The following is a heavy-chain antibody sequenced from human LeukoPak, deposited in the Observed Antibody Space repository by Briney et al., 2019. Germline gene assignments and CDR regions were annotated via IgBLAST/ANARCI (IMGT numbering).Heavy chain of an antibody. CDR2: IYYTGTT. V-gene: IGHV4-59*01. CDR3: ARCGYSYGTGYHFDY. J-gene: IGHJ4*02. D-gene: IGHD5-18*01. CDR1: GGSIGIYY. Sequence: SETLPLTCTVSGGSIGIYYWSWIRQPPGKVLEWIGFIYYTGTTNYEPSLESRVTISLDTSKNQFSLKLSSVTAADTAVYYCARCGYSYGTGYHFDYWGQGALVTVSS.